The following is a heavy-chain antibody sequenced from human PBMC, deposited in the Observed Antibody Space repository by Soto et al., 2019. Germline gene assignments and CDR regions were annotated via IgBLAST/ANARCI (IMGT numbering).Heavy chain of an antibody. J-gene: IGHJ6*02. Sequence: GGSLRLSCAASGFTFSSYAMHWVRQAPGKGLEWVAVISYDGSNKYYADSVKGRFTISRDNSKNTLYLQMNSLRAEDTAVYYCARDSPRTRGMDVWGQGTTVTVS. CDR3: ARDSPRTRGMDV. CDR1: GFTFSSYA. V-gene: IGHV3-30-3*01. CDR2: ISYDGSNK.